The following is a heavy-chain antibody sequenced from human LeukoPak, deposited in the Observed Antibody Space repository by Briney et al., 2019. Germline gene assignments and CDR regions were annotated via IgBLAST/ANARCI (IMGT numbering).Heavy chain of an antibody. CDR2: IYYSGST. CDR1: GGSISSSSYY. J-gene: IGHJ3*02. V-gene: IGHV4-39*01. CDR3: AGQYSSSSDAFDI. D-gene: IGHD6-13*01. Sequence: SETLSLTCTVSGGSISSSSYYWGWIRQPPGKGLEWIGSIYYSGSTYHNPSLKSRVTISVDTSKNQFSLKLSSVTAADTAVYYCAGQYSSSSDAFDIWGQGTMVTVSS.